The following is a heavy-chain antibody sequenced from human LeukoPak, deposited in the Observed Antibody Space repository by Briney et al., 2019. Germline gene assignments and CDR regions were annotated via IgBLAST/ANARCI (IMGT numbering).Heavy chain of an antibody. V-gene: IGHV4-39*01. D-gene: IGHD6-6*01. Sequence: NYYVSWVRQPPGKGLEWIGSIYYSGGTYYNPSLKSRVTISVDTSKNQFSLKLSSVTAADTAVYYCARRLSTYSSSPYFDYWGQGTLVTVSS. CDR3: ARRLSTYSSSPYFDY. CDR1: NYY. CDR2: IYYSGGT. J-gene: IGHJ4*02.